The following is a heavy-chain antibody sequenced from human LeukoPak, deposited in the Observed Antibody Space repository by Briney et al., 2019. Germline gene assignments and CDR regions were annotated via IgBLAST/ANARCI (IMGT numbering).Heavy chain of an antibody. Sequence: ASVTVSYTTSGDTFTDYYMHWVRQAPGQGLEWMGWITPKSGDTNYLHNFQGRVTITRDTSICIAYMELSSLRSDDTVVYYCARDFLGYCTTTNCYDVVFDHWGQGTLVTVSS. V-gene: IGHV1-2*02. D-gene: IGHD2-2*01. J-gene: IGHJ4*02. CDR3: ARDFLGYCTTTNCYDVVFDH. CDR1: GDTFTDYY. CDR2: ITPKSGDT.